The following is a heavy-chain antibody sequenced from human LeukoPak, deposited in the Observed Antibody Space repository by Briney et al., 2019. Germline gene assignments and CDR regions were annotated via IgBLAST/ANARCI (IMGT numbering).Heavy chain of an antibody. D-gene: IGHD5-12*01. CDR2: IYYRGTT. J-gene: IGHJ4*02. V-gene: IGHV4-59*12. CDR1: GDSIDSYY. Sequence: PSETLSLTCTVSGDSIDSYYWSWIRQPPGKGREWIGYIYYRGTTSYNPFLKRRVTISVDKSKNQFSLKLNSVTAADTAVNYWARLPRYGGYDHFDYGGQGLLVLVPS. CDR3: ARLPRYGGYDHFDY.